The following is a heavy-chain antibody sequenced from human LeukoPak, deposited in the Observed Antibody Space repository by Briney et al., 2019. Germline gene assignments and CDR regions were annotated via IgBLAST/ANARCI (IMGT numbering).Heavy chain of an antibody. D-gene: IGHD5-18*01. Sequence: ASVKVSCKASGYTFTGYYMHWVRQAPGQGLEWMGWINPNSGGTNYAQKFQGRVTMTRGTSISTAYMELSRLRSDDTAVYYCATHGYSYGPFDYWGQGTLVTVSS. J-gene: IGHJ4*02. V-gene: IGHV1-2*02. CDR1: GYTFTGYY. CDR3: ATHGYSYGPFDY. CDR2: INPNSGGT.